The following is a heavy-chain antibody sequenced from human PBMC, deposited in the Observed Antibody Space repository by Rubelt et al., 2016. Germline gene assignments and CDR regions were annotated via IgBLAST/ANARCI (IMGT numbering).Heavy chain of an antibody. CDR2: INSDGSIT. D-gene: IGHD3-9*01. Sequence: LVESGGGVVQPGRSLRLSCAASGFTFSNYWMHWVRQTPGKGLVWVSRINSDGSITAYADSVKGRFTISRDNAKSTLYLQMNSLRAEDTAVYYCARGDYDILTGYSPGQYGMDVWGQGTTVTVSS. V-gene: IGHV3-74*02. CDR3: ARGDYDILTGYSPGQYGMDV. CDR1: GFTFSNYW. J-gene: IGHJ6*02.